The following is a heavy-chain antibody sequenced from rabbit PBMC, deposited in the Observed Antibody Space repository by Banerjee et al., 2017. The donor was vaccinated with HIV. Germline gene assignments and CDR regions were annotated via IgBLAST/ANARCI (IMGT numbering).Heavy chain of an antibody. CDR3: AREIHAYGMDL. J-gene: IGHJ6*01. CDR1: GFTLSSYW. V-gene: IGHV1S45*01. CDR2: IEPSTDKI. Sequence: QEQLEESGGDLVKPGASLTLTCTASGFTLSSYWMCWVRQAPGKGLEWIACIEPSTDKIWDATWAKGRFTISKTSSTTVTLQMTSLTAADTATYFCAREIHAYGMDLWGPGTLVTDS.